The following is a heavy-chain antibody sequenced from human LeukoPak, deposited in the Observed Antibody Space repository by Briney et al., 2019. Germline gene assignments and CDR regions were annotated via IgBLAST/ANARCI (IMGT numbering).Heavy chain of an antibody. CDR3: AKGGHQAVVANYFCW. D-gene: IGHD4-23*01. J-gene: IGHJ4*02. CDR1: GLTLSSYA. CDR2: ISGSGGVT. V-gene: IGHV3-23*01. Sequence: PGGSLTLSWAPSGLTLSSYAMTWVRHAPGKGREWVSGISGSGGVTNYADSVTGRFIISRDNSRNTVYLKMKRLSAHDTVLSYYAKGGHQAVVANYFCWWGQGILVSAS.